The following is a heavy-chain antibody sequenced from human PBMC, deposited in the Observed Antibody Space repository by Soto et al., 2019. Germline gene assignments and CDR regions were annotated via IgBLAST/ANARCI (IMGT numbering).Heavy chain of an antibody. CDR2: INAGNGNT. CDR3: ARWGRGVVVPAALDY. CDR1: GYTFTSYA. J-gene: IGHJ4*02. D-gene: IGHD2-2*01. Sequence: ASVKVSCKASGYTFTSYAMHWVRQAPGQRLEWMGWINAGNGNTKYSQKFQGRVTITRDTSASTAYMELSSLRSEDTAVYYCARWGRGVVVPAALDYWGQGTLVTVSS. V-gene: IGHV1-3*01.